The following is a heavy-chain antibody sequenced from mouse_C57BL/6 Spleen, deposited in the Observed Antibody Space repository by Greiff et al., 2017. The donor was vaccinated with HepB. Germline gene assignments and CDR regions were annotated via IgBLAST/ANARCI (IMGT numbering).Heavy chain of an antibody. CDR2: IYPGDGDT. CDR1: GYAFSSSW. J-gene: IGHJ3*01. CDR3: ARESLGLLIAY. Sequence: QVQLKQSGPELVKPGASVKISCKASGYAFSSSWMNWVKQRPGKGLEWIGRIYPGDGDTNYNGKFKGKATLTADKSSSTAYMQLSSLTSEDSAVYFCARESLGLLIAYWGQGTLVTVSA. D-gene: IGHD2-3*01. V-gene: IGHV1-82*01.